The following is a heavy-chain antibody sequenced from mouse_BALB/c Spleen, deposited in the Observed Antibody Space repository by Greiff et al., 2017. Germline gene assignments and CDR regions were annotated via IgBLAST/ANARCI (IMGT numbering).Heavy chain of an antibody. Sequence: EVQLQQSGPELVKPGASVKVSCTASGYSFTDYNMHWVKQSHGESLEWIGYIDPDNGGTSYNQKFKGKATMTVDKSSSTAFMHLNSLTSEASAVYYSARGRYDAFAYWGQGTLVTVSA. J-gene: IGHJ3*01. CDR3: ARGRYDAFAY. CDR2: IDPDNGGT. V-gene: IGHV1S135*01. CDR1: GYSFTDYN. D-gene: IGHD2-14*01.